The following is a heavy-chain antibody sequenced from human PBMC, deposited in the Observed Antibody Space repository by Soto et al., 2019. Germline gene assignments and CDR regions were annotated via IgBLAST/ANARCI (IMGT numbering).Heavy chain of an antibody. CDR1: GGSISSGGYY. V-gene: IGHV4-31*03. CDR2: IYYSGST. Sequence: SETLSLTCTVSGGSISSGGYYWSWIRQHPGKGLEWIGYIYYSGSTYYNPSLKSRVTISVDTSKNQFSLKLSSVTAADTAVYYCARSYGDAHYYYMDVWGKGTTVTVSS. J-gene: IGHJ6*03. CDR3: ARSYGDAHYYYMDV. D-gene: IGHD4-17*01.